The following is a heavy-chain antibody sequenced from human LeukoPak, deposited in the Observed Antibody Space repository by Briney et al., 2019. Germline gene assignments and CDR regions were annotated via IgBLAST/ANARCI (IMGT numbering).Heavy chain of an antibody. CDR2: IRYDEAKT. J-gene: IGHJ4*02. D-gene: IGHD1-26*01. CDR1: GFTFSYYG. V-gene: IGHV3-30*02. Sequence: SGGSLRLSCAASGFTFSYYGMHWVRQAPGKGLEGVAFIRYDEAKTYFGDSVKGRFSISRDNSKNTVYLQMNSLRAEDTAMYYCAKSHLPNTYSGTYYCDYWGQGTLVTVSS. CDR3: AKSHLPNTYSGTYYCDY.